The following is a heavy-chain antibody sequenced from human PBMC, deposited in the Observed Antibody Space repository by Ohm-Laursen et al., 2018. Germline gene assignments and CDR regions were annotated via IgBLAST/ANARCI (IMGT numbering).Heavy chain of an antibody. CDR3: ARASEGFDY. CDR2: ISRSGTYI. Sequence: SLRLSCAASGFTFSDYSMIWVRQAPGKGLEWVSYISRSGTYIYYADSVKGRSTISRDNAKNSLYLQMNSLRAEDTALYYCARASEGFDYWGQGTLVTVSS. CDR1: GFTFSDYS. V-gene: IGHV3-21*04. J-gene: IGHJ4*02.